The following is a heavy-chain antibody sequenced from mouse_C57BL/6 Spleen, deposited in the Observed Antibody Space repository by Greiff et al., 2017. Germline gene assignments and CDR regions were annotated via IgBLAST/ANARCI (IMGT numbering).Heavy chain of an antibody. V-gene: IGHV7-3*01. D-gene: IGHD3-2*02. CDR2: IRNKANGYTT. Sequence: EVKLVESGGGLVQPGGSLSLSCAASGFTFTDYYMSWVRQPPGKALEWLGFIRNKANGYTTEYSASVKGRFNISRDNSQSILYLQMNALRAEDSATYYCARSNSSGYDGDAMDYWGQGASVTVSS. CDR1: GFTFTDYY. J-gene: IGHJ4*01. CDR3: ARSNSSGYDGDAMDY.